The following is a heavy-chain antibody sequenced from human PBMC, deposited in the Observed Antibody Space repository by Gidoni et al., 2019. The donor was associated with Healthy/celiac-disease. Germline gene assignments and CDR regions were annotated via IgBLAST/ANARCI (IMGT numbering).Heavy chain of an antibody. CDR1: GFTSRNAW. V-gene: IGHV3-15*01. CDR3: TTDVVEMATIQLPDGIDY. CDR2: IKSKTDGGTT. J-gene: IGHJ4*02. Sequence: EVQLVESGGGLVKPGGSLSRSCPAPGFTSRNAWLRWVRQAPGEGVEWVGRIKSKTDGGTTDYAAPVKGRFTISRDDSKNTLYLQMNSLKTEDTAVYYCTTDVVEMATIQLPDGIDYWGQGTLVTVSS. D-gene: IGHD5-12*01.